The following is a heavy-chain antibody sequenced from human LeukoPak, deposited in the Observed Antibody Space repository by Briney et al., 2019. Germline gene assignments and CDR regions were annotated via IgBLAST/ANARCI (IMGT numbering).Heavy chain of an antibody. D-gene: IGHD1-26*01. V-gene: IGHV1-2*02. J-gene: IGHJ4*02. CDR2: INPNSGGT. Sequence: GASVKEPCKASGYTFTDYYIHWVRQAPGQGLEWMGWINPNSGGTNYAQNFQGRVTMTRDTYITTAYMDLSRLRLDDTAVYYCAVGRGTDFDYWGKGTLVTVSS. CDR1: GYTFTDYY. CDR3: AVGRGTDFDY.